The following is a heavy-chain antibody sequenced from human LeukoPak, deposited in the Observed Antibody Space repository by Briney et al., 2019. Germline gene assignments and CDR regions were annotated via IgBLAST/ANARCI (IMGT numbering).Heavy chain of an antibody. J-gene: IGHJ4*02. CDR2: IKQDGSEK. CDR3: ASGSHFDY. CDR1: GLIFSNYW. V-gene: IGHV3-7*01. Sequence: TGGSLRLSCAASGLIFSNYWMSWVRQAPGKGLEWVANIKQDGSEKYYVGSVKGRFTIPRDDAKNSLYLQMNSLRAEDTAVYYCASGSHFDYWGQGTLVTVSS.